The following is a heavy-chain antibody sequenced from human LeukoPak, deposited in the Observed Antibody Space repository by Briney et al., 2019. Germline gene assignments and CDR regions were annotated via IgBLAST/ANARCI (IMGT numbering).Heavy chain of an antibody. CDR3: ARDTSGYRGY. CDR1: GFTFSSYA. CDR2: ISYDGSNK. J-gene: IGHJ4*02. D-gene: IGHD3-10*01. V-gene: IGHV3-30-3*01. Sequence: PGGSLRLSCAASGFTFSSYAMHWVRQAPGKGLEWVAVISYDGSNKYYADSVKGRFTISRDNSKNTLYPQMNSLRAEDTAVYYCARDTSGYRGYWGQGTLVTVSS.